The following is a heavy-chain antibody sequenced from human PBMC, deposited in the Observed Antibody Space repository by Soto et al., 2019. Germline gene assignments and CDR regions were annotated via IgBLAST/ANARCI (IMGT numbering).Heavy chain of an antibody. CDR1: GDSMSKYY. CDR2: IYTSGST. J-gene: IGHJ4*02. CDR3: ARTVGAAYYFDF. V-gene: IGHV4-4*07. Sequence: QVQLQESGPGLVKPSETLSLTCTVSGDSMSKYYWSGIRQPAGKGLEWIGRIYTSGSTNYNPSLKSRVNMSIDTSNNHFSLNLKSVTAADAAVYYCARTVGAAYYFDFWGQGALVTVPS. D-gene: IGHD1-26*01.